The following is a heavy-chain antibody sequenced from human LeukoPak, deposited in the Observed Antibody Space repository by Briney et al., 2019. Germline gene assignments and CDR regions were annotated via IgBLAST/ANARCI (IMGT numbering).Heavy chain of an antibody. Sequence: PSETLSLTCTVSGGSISSYYWSWIRQPPGKGLEWIGYIYYSGSTNYNPSLKSRVTISVDTSKNQFSLKLSSVTAADTAVYYCARRVYGEYRLNYFDYWGQGTLVTVSS. V-gene: IGHV4-59*08. CDR2: IYYSGST. CDR3: ARRVYGEYRLNYFDY. J-gene: IGHJ4*02. CDR1: GGSISSYY. D-gene: IGHD4-17*01.